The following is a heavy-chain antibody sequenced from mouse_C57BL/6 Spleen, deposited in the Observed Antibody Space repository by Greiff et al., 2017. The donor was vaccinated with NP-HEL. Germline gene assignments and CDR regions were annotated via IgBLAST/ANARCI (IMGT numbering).Heavy chain of an antibody. CDR3: TKYAYWYFDV. Sequence: QVQLQQSGAELVRPGASVTLSCKASGYTFTDYEMHWVKQTPVHGLEWIGAIDPETGGTAYNQKFKGKAILTADKSSSTAYMELRSLTSEDSAVYYCTKYAYWYFDVWGTGTTVTVSS. V-gene: IGHV1-15*01. J-gene: IGHJ1*03. D-gene: IGHD5-1-1*01. CDR1: GYTFTDYE. CDR2: IDPETGGT.